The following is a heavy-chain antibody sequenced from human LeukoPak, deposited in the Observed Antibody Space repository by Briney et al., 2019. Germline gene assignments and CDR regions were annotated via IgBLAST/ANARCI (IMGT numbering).Heavy chain of an antibody. Sequence: ASVKVSCTASGYTFTSYDINWVRQATGQGLEWMGWMNPNSGNTGYAQKFQGRVTMTRNTSISTAYMELSSLRSEDTAVYYCASVSDDSSGYYLYNWFDAWGQGALVTVSS. V-gene: IGHV1-8*01. CDR3: ASVSDDSSGYYLYNWFDA. J-gene: IGHJ5*02. CDR2: MNPNSGNT. D-gene: IGHD3-22*01. CDR1: GYTFTSYD.